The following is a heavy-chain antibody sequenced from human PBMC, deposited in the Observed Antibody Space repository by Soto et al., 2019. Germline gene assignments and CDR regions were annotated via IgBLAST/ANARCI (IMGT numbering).Heavy chain of an antibody. CDR1: GYTFTSYD. V-gene: IGHV1-8*01. CDR3: ARSHNHPNYGSRSYYNYYYYYGMAV. D-gene: IGHD3-10*01. J-gene: IGHJ6*02. CDR2: MNPNSGNT. Sequence: ASVKVSCKASGYTFTSYDINWVRQATGQGLEWMGWMNPNSGNTGYAQKFQGRVTMTRNTSISTAYMELSSLRSEDTAVYYCARSHNHPNYGSRSYYNYYYYYGMAVWGQGTPVTVSS.